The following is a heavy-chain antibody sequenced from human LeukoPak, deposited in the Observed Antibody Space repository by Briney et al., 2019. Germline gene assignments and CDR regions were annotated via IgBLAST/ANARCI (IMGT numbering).Heavy chain of an antibody. V-gene: IGHV1-3*01. J-gene: IGHJ5*02. CDR1: GYTFTGYY. CDR3: ARGLTGGLDP. CDR2: IHAGNGNT. Sequence: ASVKVSCKASGYTFTGYYMHWVRQAPGQRLEWMGWIHAGNGNTYYSQEFQGSVTITRDTSASTAYMELSSLRFEDTAVYYCARGLTGGLDPWGQGTLVTVSS. D-gene: IGHD3-10*01.